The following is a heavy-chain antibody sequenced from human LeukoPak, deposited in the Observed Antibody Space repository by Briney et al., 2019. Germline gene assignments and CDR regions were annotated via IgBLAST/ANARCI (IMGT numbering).Heavy chain of an antibody. CDR3: ARGITMVRGVDNWFDP. J-gene: IGHJ5*02. Sequence: GESLRISCKGSGYSFTSYWISWVRQMPGKGLEWMGRIDPSDSYTNYSPSFQGHFTISADKSISTAYLQWSSLKASDTAMYYCARGITMVRGVDNWFDPWGQGTLVTVSS. CDR2: IDPSDSYT. D-gene: IGHD3-10*01. CDR1: GYSFTSYW. V-gene: IGHV5-10-1*01.